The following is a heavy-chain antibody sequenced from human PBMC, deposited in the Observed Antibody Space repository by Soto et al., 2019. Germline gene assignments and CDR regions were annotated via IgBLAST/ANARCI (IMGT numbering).Heavy chain of an antibody. D-gene: IGHD1-1*01. CDR3: ARDFSSRYPFDD. CDR2: ISSNVITI. Sequence: PGGSLRLSCAASGFTFSSYEMNWVRQAPGKGLEWVAYISSNVITIYYADSVKGRFTISRDNAKNSLYLQMNSLRAEDTAVYYWARDFSSRYPFDDWGQGTLVTVSS. V-gene: IGHV3-48*03. J-gene: IGHJ4*02. CDR1: GFTFSSYE.